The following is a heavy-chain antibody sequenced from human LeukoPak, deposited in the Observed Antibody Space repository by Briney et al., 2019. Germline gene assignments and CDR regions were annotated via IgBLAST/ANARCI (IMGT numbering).Heavy chain of an antibody. Sequence: GGSLRLSCAASGFTFSGYSMNSVRQAPGKGLEWVSSISSSSSYIYYADSVKGRFTISRDNAKDSLYLQMNSLRAEDTAVYYCEREGTAMAWYFDLWGRGTLVTVSS. CDR2: ISSSSSYI. J-gene: IGHJ2*01. V-gene: IGHV3-21*04. D-gene: IGHD5-18*01. CDR1: GFTFSGYS. CDR3: EREGTAMAWYFDL.